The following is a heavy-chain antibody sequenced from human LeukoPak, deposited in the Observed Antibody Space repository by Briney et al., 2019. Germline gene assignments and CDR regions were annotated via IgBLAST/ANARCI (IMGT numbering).Heavy chain of an antibody. CDR1: GGSISSNY. V-gene: IGHV4-59*08. Sequence: PSQTLSLTCPLSGGSISSNYWSWIRQPPGKGLEWLGYIYYSGSTHYNPSLKSRVTISVDPSKIQFSLKLSSVTAADTAVYYCAQIRPSTYYDSSGSFDYWGQGTLVTVSS. D-gene: IGHD3-22*01. CDR2: IYYSGST. J-gene: IGHJ4*02. CDR3: AQIRPSTYYDSSGSFDY.